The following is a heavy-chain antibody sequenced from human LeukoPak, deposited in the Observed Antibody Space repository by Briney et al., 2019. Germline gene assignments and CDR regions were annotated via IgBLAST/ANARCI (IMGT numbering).Heavy chain of an antibody. V-gene: IGHV3-7*01. J-gene: IGHJ4*02. D-gene: IGHD2-21*02. CDR2: IKEDGSRK. CDR3: ARDGVTSSVDY. Sequence: PGGSLRLSCAASGFTFNNYWMSWVRQALGKGLEWLANIKEDGSRKYYVDSVKGRFTISRDNAKKSLFLQMNSLRAEDTGVYYCARDGVTSSVDYWGQGTLVTVSS. CDR1: GFTFNNYW.